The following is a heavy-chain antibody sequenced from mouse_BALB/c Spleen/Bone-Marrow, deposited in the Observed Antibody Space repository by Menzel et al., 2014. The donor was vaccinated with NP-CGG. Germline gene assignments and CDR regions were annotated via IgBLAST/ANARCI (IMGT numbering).Heavy chain of an antibody. J-gene: IGHJ2*01. CDR1: GFNIEDYY. Sequence: VHVKQSGAELVRSGASVKLSCTASGFNIEDYYMHWVKQRPEQGLEWIGWIDPGNGDTEYAPKFQGKATMTADTSSNTAYLQLSSLTSEDTAVYYCNAEHGNYHYFDYWGQGTTLTVSS. CDR2: IDPGNGDT. V-gene: IGHV14-4*02. D-gene: IGHD6-1*01. CDR3: NAEHGNYHYFDY.